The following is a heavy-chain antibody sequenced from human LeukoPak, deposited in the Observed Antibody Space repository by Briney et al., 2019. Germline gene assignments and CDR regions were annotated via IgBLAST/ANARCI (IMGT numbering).Heavy chain of an antibody. V-gene: IGHV3-74*01. Sequence: PGGSLRLSCAASGFTFSSYWMHWVRQAPGKGLVWVSRINSDGSSTSYADSVKGRFTISRDNAKNTLYLQMNSLRAEDTAVYYCARITIFSDAFDIWGQGTMVTVSS. J-gene: IGHJ3*02. CDR3: ARITIFSDAFDI. D-gene: IGHD3-3*01. CDR1: GFTFSSYW. CDR2: INSDGSST.